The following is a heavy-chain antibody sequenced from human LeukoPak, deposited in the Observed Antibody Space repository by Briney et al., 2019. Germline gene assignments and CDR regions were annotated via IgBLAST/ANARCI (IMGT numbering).Heavy chain of an antibody. D-gene: IGHD7-27*01. CDR1: GGTFSSYA. CDR2: IIPIFGTA. CDR3: ARGGKGWGGSTYYYYYMDV. V-gene: IGHV1-69*06. Sequence: SVKVSCKASGGTFSSYAISWVRQAPGQGLEWMGGIIPIFGTANYAQKFQGRVTITADKSTSTAYMELSSLRSEDTAVYYCARGGKGWGGSTYYYYYMDVWGKGATVTVSS. J-gene: IGHJ6*03.